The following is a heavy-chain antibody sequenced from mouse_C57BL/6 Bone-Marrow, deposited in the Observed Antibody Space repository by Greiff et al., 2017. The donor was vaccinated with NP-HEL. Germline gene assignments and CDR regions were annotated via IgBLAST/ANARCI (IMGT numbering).Heavy chain of an antibody. V-gene: IGHV14-3*01. CDR3: ARGVYYSNYGGFAY. CDR1: GFNIKNTY. Sequence: VQLQQSVAELVRPGASVKLSCTASGFNIKNTYMHWVKQRPEQGLGWIGRIDPANGNTKYAPKFQGKATITADTSSNTAYLQLSSLTSEDTAIEYCARGVYYSNYGGFAYWGQGTLVTVSA. CDR2: IDPANGNT. J-gene: IGHJ3*01. D-gene: IGHD2-5*01.